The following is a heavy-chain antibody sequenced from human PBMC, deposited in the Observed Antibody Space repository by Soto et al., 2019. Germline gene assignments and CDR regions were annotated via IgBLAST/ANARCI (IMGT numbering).Heavy chain of an antibody. J-gene: IGHJ4*02. CDR1: CGSIISGGYY. CDR2: IYYSGST. D-gene: IGHD3-22*01. CDR3: ARAYYYDSSGSDFDY. Sequence: SETLSLTCTFSCGSIISGGYYWSWIRQHPGKGLEWIGYIYYSGSTYYNPSLKSRVTISVDTSKNQFSLKLSSVTAADTAVYYCARAYYYDSSGSDFDYWGQGTLVTVSS. V-gene: IGHV4-31*03.